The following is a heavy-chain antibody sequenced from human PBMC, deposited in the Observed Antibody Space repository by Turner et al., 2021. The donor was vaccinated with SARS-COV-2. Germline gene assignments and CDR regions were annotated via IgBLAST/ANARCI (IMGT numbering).Heavy chain of an antibody. V-gene: IGHV4-39*01. CDR1: GGSISSSIYY. CDR3: ARLVDTLDYYNGMDV. CDR2: IYYSGST. Sequence: QLQLQESGPGLVKPSETLSLTRTVPGGSISSSIYYWGWIRQPPGKGLEWIGSIYYSGSTYYNPSLKSRVTISVDTSKNQFSLKLSSVTAADTAVYYCARLVDTLDYYNGMDVWGQGTTVTVFS. D-gene: IGHD5-18*01. J-gene: IGHJ6*02.